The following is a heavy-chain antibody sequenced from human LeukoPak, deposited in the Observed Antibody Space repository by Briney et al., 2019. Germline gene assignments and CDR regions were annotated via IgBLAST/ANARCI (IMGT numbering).Heavy chain of an antibody. CDR3: SRGARGYQDWYLDL. V-gene: IGHV3-53*01. D-gene: IGHD5-12*01. Sequence: PGGSLRLSCAASGFTVSNNYMSWVRQAPGKGLEWVSLIYSGGSTYYADSVRGRSAISRDSSRNTLYLQMNNLRVEDTAVYFCSRGARGYQDWYLDLWGRGTLVTVSS. J-gene: IGHJ2*01. CDR1: GFTVSNNY. CDR2: IYSGGST.